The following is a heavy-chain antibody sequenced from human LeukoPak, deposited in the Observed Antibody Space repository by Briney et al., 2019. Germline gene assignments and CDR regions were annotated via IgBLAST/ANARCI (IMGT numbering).Heavy chain of an antibody. CDR2: IYYGGST. CDR1: GDSISSYY. CDR3: ARVLGNDILTGYHFDY. D-gene: IGHD3-9*01. V-gene: IGHV4-59*01. J-gene: IGHJ4*02. Sequence: SETLSLTCTVSGDSISSYYWSWIRQPPGKGLEWIGYIYYGGSTNYNPSLKSRVTISVDTSKNQFSLKLSSVTAADTAVYYCARVLGNDILTGYHFDYWGQGTLVTVSS.